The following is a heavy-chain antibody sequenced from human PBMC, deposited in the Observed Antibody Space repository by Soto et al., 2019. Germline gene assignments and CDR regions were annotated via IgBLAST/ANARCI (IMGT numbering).Heavy chain of an antibody. D-gene: IGHD1-1*01. Sequence: SETLSLTCTVSGGSISTVGHYWTWIRQPPGKGLEWIGSIYHTGSTYYSKSLRSRLTMSVDTSKSQFSLRLSSVTAADTAVYYCARATGTLRSRNCDYWGQGSLVTVSS. J-gene: IGHJ4*02. CDR3: ARATGTLRSRNCDY. CDR2: IYHTGST. V-gene: IGHV4-31*03. CDR1: GGSISTVGHY.